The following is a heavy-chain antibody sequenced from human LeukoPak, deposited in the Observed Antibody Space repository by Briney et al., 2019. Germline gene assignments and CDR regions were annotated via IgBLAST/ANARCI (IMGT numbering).Heavy chain of an antibody. D-gene: IGHD3-16*02. V-gene: IGHV3-33*01. CDR1: GFTFSSYG. CDR2: IWYDGRNK. J-gene: IGHJ3*02. Sequence: QPGGSLILSCAASGFTFSSYGMHWVRQAPGKGLEWVAVIWYDGRNKFYADSLKGRFTIPRDNSKNTLYLQMNSLRAEDTAVYYCARVNRGDAFDIWGQGTLVTVSS. CDR3: ARVNRGDAFDI.